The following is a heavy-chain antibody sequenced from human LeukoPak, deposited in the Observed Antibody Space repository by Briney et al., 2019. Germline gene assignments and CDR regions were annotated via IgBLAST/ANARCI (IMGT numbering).Heavy chain of an antibody. V-gene: IGHV3-48*03. J-gene: IGHJ4*02. D-gene: IGHD1-7*01. CDR3: ARSSRELGGYAPWELMPPFDY. CDR1: GFTFSSYE. Sequence: GGSLGLSCAASGFTFSSYEMNWVRQAPGKGLEWISYISASGTITHYADSVEGRFTISRDNAKNSLYLQMNSLRAEDTAVYYCARSSRELGGYAPWELMPPFDYWGQGTLVTVSS. CDR2: ISASGTIT.